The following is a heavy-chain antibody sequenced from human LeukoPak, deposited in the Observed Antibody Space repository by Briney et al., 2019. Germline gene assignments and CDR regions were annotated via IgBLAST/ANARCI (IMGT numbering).Heavy chain of an antibody. D-gene: IGHD2-2*03. Sequence: GGSLRLSCAASGFTFSTNDMSWVRHTPGKGLEWVSGISGTNGITYYADPVKGRFTISRDNSKNTLYLQMDSLRAEDTAIYLCAKGGYFSFDMWGQGTKVTVSS. J-gene: IGHJ3*02. CDR2: ISGTNGIT. CDR1: GFTFSTND. V-gene: IGHV3-23*01. CDR3: AKGGYFSFDM.